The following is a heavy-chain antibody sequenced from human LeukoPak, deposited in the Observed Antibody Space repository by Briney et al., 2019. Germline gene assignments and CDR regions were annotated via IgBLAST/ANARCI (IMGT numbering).Heavy chain of an antibody. D-gene: IGHD5-18*01. CDR3: AREIPGGYAFDI. Sequence: ASVKVSCKASGYTFTGYYMHWVRQAPGQGLEWMGWINPNSGGTNYAQKFQGRVTMTRDTSISTAYMELSRLRSDDTAVYYCAREIPGGYAFDIWGQGTMVTVSS. CDR1: GYTFTGYY. J-gene: IGHJ3*02. V-gene: IGHV1-2*02. CDR2: INPNSGGT.